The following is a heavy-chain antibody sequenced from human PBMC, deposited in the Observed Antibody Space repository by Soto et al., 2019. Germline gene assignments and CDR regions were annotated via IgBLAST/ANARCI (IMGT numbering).Heavy chain of an antibody. CDR2: IYYSGST. Sequence: SETLSLTCTVSGGSISSSSYYWGWLRQPPGKGLEWIGYIYYSGSTKYNPSLKSRVTISVDTSKNQFSLKLSSATAADTAVYYCARHSNRNYGLYYFDYWGLGALVTVSS. CDR1: GGSISSSSYY. J-gene: IGHJ4*02. V-gene: IGHV4-39*01. CDR3: ARHSNRNYGLYYFDY. D-gene: IGHD4-4*01.